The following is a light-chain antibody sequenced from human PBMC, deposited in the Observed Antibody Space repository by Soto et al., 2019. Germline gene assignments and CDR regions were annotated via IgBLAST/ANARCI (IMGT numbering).Light chain of an antibody. CDR2: EVS. CDR3: SSYTSSSLYV. V-gene: IGLV2-14*01. J-gene: IGLJ1*01. Sequence: QSALTQHVSVSGSPGQSITISCTGTSSDVGGYNSVSWYQQHPGKAPKLIIYEVSNRPSGVSNSFSGSKSGNTASLTISGLQAEDEADYYCSSYTSSSLYVFGTGTKVTVL. CDR1: SSDVGGYNS.